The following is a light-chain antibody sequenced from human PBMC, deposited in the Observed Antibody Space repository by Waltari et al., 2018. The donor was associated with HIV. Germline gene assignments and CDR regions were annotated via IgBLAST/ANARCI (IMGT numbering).Light chain of an antibody. V-gene: IGLV2-14*01. Sequence: QSALTQPASVSGSPGQSITISCTGTSSDVGGYNYVSWYQQHQGKAPKLMIYEVSNRPSGVSNRVSGSKSGNTASLTISGLQSEDEADYYCSSYTSSSTRVFGGGTNLTVL. J-gene: IGLJ3*02. CDR3: SSYTSSSTRV. CDR1: SSDVGGYNY. CDR2: EVS.